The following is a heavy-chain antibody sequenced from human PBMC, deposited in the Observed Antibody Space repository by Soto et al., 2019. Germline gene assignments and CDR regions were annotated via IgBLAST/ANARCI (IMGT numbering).Heavy chain of an antibody. CDR3: ARHPPRHSDYAY. CDR2: FDSSDSYT. D-gene: IGHD4-4*01. V-gene: IGHV5-10-1*01. Sequence: PGESLKTYCQGSGYSFTSYWISWVRQMPGTGLGSVGRFDSSDSYTNYSPSLQRHVTISAGKSISTAYLPCSSLNASDTAMCFFARHPPRHSDYAYWGQGTLVTVS. J-gene: IGHJ4*02. CDR1: GYSFTSYW.